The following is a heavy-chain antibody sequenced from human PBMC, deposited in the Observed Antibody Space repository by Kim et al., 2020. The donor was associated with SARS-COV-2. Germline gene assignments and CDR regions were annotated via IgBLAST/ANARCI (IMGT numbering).Heavy chain of an antibody. J-gene: IGHJ3*02. CDR3: ASTYSSRSDAFVI. V-gene: IGHV3-66*01. D-gene: IGHD6-19*01. Sequence: YADSVKDRFTISRDNSKNTLYLQMNSLRAEDTAVYYCASTYSSRSDAFVIWGQGTMVTVSS.